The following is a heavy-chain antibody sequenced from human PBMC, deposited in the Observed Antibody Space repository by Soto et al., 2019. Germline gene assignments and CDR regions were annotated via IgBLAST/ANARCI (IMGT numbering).Heavy chain of an antibody. J-gene: IGHJ4*02. CDR3: ARDEGSTTTFDY. CDR2: IVPIFGTT. Sequence: QVQLVQSGAEVRKPGSSVKVSCKASGGSFSSYTINWVRKAPGQGLEWMGGIVPIFGTTYYAQNFQGRVTITADKSTSTVYRELSSLGSEDTALLYCARDEGSTTTFDYWGQGTLVTVSS. V-gene: IGHV1-69*06. D-gene: IGHD5-12*01. CDR1: GGSFSSYT.